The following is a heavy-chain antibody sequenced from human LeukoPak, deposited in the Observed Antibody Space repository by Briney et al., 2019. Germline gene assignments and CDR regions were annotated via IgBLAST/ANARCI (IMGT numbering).Heavy chain of an antibody. Sequence: PGGSLRLSCAVSGFTFSTYAMSWVRQAPGKGLEWVSGISGSGASTYYADSVKGRFTISRDNSKNTLYLQMNSLRAEDTAIYYCAKRTDGSGTYYSFDFWGQGTLVTVSS. CDR1: GFTFSTYA. D-gene: IGHD3-10*01. CDR3: AKRTDGSGTYYSFDF. CDR2: ISGSGAST. J-gene: IGHJ4*02. V-gene: IGHV3-23*01.